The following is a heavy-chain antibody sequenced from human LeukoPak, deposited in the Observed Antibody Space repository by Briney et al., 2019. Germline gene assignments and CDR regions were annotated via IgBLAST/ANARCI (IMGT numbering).Heavy chain of an antibody. V-gene: IGHV4-61*02. CDR3: ARGMRDGYNKWFDP. J-gene: IGHJ5*02. CDR2: IYTSGSS. D-gene: IGHD5-24*01. Sequence: PSQTLSLTCTVSGGSISSGSYYWSWIRQPAGKGLEWIVRIYTSGSSNYNPSLKSRVTISVDTSKNQFSLKLSSVTAADTAVYYCARGMRDGYNKWFDPWGQGTLVTVSS. CDR1: GGSISSGSYY.